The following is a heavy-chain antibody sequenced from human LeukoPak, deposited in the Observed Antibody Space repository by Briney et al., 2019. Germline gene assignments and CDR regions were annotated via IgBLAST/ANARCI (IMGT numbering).Heavy chain of an antibody. J-gene: IGHJ6*03. CDR2: TSYDGSNK. V-gene: IGHV3-30*14. CDR3: ARDTASYYYFYMDA. D-gene: IGHD5-18*01. CDR1: GFTFSSYA. Sequence: GGSLRLSCAASGFTFSSYAMHWVRQAPGKGLEWVAVTSYDGSNKYYADSVKGRFTISRDNSKNTLYLQMNSLGAEDTAVYYCARDTASYYYFYMDAWGKGTTVTVSS.